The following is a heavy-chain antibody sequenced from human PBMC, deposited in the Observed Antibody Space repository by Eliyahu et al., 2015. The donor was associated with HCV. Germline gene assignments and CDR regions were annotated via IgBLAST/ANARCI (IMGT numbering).Heavy chain of an antibody. J-gene: IGHJ4*02. CDR3: ARIVGGSYPYYFDY. D-gene: IGHD1-26*01. CDR1: SGSITSSSYY. V-gene: IGHV4-39*01. Sequence: QLQLQESGPGLVKPSETLSLTCTVSSGSITSSSYYWGWIRQPPGKGLEWIGTVYYSGNTYYNPSLKSRLTLSVDTSKNQFSLKLSSVTAADTAVYYCARIVGGSYPYYFDYWGRGTLVTVSS. CDR2: VYYSGNT.